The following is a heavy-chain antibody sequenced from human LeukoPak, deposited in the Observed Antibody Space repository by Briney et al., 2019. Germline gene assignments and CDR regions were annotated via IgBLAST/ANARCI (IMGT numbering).Heavy chain of an antibody. D-gene: IGHD4-17*01. J-gene: IGHJ4*02. CDR2: IYYSGST. V-gene: IGHV4-59*08. CDR1: GGSISNYY. Sequence: SETLSLTCTVSGGSISNYYWSWIRQPPGKGLEWIGYIYYSGSTNYNPSLKSRVTISIDTPKNQFSLKLSSVTAADTAVYYCARRDYGSKVDYWGQGTLVTVSS. CDR3: ARRDYGSKVDY.